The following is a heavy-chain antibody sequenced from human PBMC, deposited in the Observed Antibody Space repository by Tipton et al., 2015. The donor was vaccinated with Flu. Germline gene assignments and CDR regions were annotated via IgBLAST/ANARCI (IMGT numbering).Heavy chain of an antibody. CDR1: GGSISSGGYY. D-gene: IGHD5-12*01. Sequence: TLSLTCTVSGGSISSGGYYWSWIRQHPGKGLEWIGYIYYSGSTYYNPSLKSRVTISVDTSKNQFSLKLSSVTAADTAVYYCARGGATGEDYFGYWGQGTLVTVSS. CDR3: ARGGATGEDYFGY. J-gene: IGHJ4*02. V-gene: IGHV4-31*03. CDR2: IYYSGST.